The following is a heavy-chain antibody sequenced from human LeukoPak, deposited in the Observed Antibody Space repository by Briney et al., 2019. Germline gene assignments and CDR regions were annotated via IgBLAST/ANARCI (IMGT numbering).Heavy chain of an antibody. CDR3: ARGREWLRLDGAFDI. CDR1: GFTFSSYS. D-gene: IGHD5-12*01. V-gene: IGHV3-21*01. Sequence: GGSLRLSCVVSGFTFSSYSMNWVRQAPGTGLGWVSYISSSNSYIYYADSVKGRFTISRDNAKNSLYLQMNSLRAEDTAVYYCARGREWLRLDGAFDIWGQGTVVTVSS. CDR2: ISSSNSYI. J-gene: IGHJ3*02.